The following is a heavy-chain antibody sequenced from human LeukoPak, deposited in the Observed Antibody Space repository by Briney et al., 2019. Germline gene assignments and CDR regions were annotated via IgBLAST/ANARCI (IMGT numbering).Heavy chain of an antibody. V-gene: IGHV1-69*01. Sequence: SVILWCTPAGKSFSNYTSVDLGERPGQGKEWMGGIIPIFGTANYAQKFQGRVTITADESTSTAYMELRSLRSEDTAVYYCARDIAVAGTSGYFDYWGQGTLVSVS. CDR1: GKSFSNYT. D-gene: IGHD6-19*01. J-gene: IGHJ4*02. CDR3: ARDIAVAGTSGYFDY. CDR2: IIPIFGTA.